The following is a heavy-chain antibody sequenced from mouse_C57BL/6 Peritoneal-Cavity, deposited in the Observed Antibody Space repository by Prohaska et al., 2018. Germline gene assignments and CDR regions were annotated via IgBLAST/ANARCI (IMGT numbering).Heavy chain of an antibody. D-gene: IGHD2-2*01. CDR3: ARRFYGYNYFDY. J-gene: IGHJ2*01. CDR1: GFSLSTLGMG. V-gene: IGHV8-8*01. CDR2: IWWDDDK. Sequence: QVTLKESGPGILQPSQTLSLTCSFSGFSLSTLGMGVGWILQPSGKGLEWLAHIWWDDDKYYNPALKSLLTISKETSKILAFHKIYNVYTADTATYYCARRFYGYNYFDYGGQGKTLTVSS.